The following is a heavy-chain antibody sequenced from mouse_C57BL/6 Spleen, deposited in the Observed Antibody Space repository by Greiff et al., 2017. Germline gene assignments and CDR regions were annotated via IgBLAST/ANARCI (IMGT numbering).Heavy chain of an antibody. CDR3: ATYYGNYERYFDV. Sequence: QVQLQQSGAELVRPGTSVKVSCKASGYAFTNYLIEWVKQRPGQGLEWIGVINPGSGGTNYNEKFKGKATLTADKSSSTAYMQLSSLTSEDSAVYFCATYYGNYERYFDVWGTGTTVTVSS. CDR2: INPGSGGT. J-gene: IGHJ1*03. D-gene: IGHD2-1*01. V-gene: IGHV1-54*01. CDR1: GYAFTNYL.